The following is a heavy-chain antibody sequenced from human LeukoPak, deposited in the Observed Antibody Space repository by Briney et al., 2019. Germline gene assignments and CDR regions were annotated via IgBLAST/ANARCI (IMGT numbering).Heavy chain of an antibody. CDR1: GYSITRYY. J-gene: IGHJ4*02. V-gene: IGHV4-59*01. CDR3: ARVFRRDGYFDY. Sequence: SETLSLTCTVSGYSITRYYWSWIRQPPGKGLEWIGYIFYSGNTDYNPSLKSRVTISVDTSKNQFSLKLDSVTAADTAVYYCARVFRRDGYFDYWGQGTLVTVSS. D-gene: IGHD5-24*01. CDR2: IFYSGNT.